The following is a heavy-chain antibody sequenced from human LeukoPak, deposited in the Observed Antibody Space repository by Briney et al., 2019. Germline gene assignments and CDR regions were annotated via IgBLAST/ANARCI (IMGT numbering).Heavy chain of an antibody. V-gene: IGHV1-8*03. CDR1: GYTFTSYD. J-gene: IGHJ5*02. D-gene: IGHD3-22*01. CDR3: ARGCIAYYYDSSGCAHWFDP. Sequence: GASVKVSCKASGYTFTSYDINRVRQATGQGLEWMGWMNPNSGNTGYAQKFQGRVTITRNTSISTAYMELSSLRSEDTAVYYCARGCIAYYYDSSGCAHWFDPWGQGTLVTVSS. CDR2: MNPNSGNT.